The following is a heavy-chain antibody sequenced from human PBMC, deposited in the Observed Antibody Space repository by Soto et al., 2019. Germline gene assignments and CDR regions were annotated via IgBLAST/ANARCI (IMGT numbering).Heavy chain of an antibody. J-gene: IGHJ5*02. Sequence: ASVKVSCKASGYTFTSYAMHWVRQAPGQRLEWMGWINAGNGSTKYSQKFQGRVTITRDTSASTAYMELSSLRSEDTAVYYCARGALYCSSTSCYRENEFDPWGQGTLVTVSS. V-gene: IGHV1-3*01. CDR1: GYTFTSYA. D-gene: IGHD2-2*02. CDR2: INAGNGST. CDR3: ARGALYCSSTSCYRENEFDP.